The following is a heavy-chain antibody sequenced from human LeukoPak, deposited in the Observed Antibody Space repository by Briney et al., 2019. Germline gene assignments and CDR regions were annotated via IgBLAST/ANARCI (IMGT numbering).Heavy chain of an antibody. D-gene: IGHD6-13*01. CDR3: ARDLGSSWYPIGSGYFDL. Sequence: ASVKVSCKASGYTFTGYYMHWVRQAPGQGLEWMGWINPNGGGTNYAQKFQGRVTMTRDTAISTAYMELSRLRSDDTAVYYCARDLGSSWYPIGSGYFDLWGRGTLVTVSS. CDR2: INPNGGGT. V-gene: IGHV1-2*02. CDR1: GYTFTGYY. J-gene: IGHJ2*01.